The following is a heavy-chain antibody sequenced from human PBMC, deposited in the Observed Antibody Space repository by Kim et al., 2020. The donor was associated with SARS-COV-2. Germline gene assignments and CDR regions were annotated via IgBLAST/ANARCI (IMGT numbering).Heavy chain of an antibody. J-gene: IGHJ4*02. Sequence: NREGSITGDADSVKGRCTISRDNAKNTLYLQMNSLGAEDTAVYYCARQPYWGQGTLVTVSS. CDR3: ARQPY. CDR2: NREGSIT. V-gene: IGHV3-74*01.